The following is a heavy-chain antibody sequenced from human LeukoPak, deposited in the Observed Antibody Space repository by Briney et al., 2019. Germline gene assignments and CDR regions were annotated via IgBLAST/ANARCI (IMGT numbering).Heavy chain of an antibody. CDR1: GFTFSDYN. J-gene: IGHJ1*01. CDR2: ISYDGSNE. V-gene: IGHV3-30*18. Sequence: PGGSLRLSCAASGFTFSDYNMNWVRQAPGKGLEWVAVISYDGSNEYYGDSVKGRFTISRDNSKNTLYLQMNSLRAEDTAVYYCAKDISYYDSSGYWGYFQHWGQGTLVTVSS. D-gene: IGHD3-22*01. CDR3: AKDISYYDSSGYWGYFQH.